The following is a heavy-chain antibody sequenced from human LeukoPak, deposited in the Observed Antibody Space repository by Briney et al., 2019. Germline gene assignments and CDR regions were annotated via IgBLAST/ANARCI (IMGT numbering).Heavy chain of an antibody. CDR1: GRSLSLCSYF. J-gene: IGHJ5*02. Sequence: SDTLSLMCTVWGRSLSLCSYFCGWIRLPPAKVAERNGTIYYNCNTYYNPSLKSRVTISVDTSKNQFSLKLNSLTAADTAVYYCARHWKYSLFDPWGQGTMVAVSS. D-gene: IGHD1-7*01. CDR2: IYYNCNT. CDR3: ARHWKYSLFDP. V-gene: IGHV4-39*01.